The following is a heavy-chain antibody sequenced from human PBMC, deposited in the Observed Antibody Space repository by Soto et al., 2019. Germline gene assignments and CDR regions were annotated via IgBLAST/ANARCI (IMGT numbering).Heavy chain of an antibody. Sequence: QVQLAESGGGVVQPGGSLRLSCAASGFTFSDYGIDWIRQAPGKGLEWVAVISHEGGTQYYADSVRGRFTVSRDNSKNILSLQMDSLRPEDTAVYFCAKEGSPKVSRWDDYWGQGTLVTVSS. J-gene: IGHJ4*02. CDR1: GFTFSDYG. CDR2: ISHEGGTQ. CDR3: AKEGSPKVSRWDDY. V-gene: IGHV3-30*18. D-gene: IGHD1-26*01.